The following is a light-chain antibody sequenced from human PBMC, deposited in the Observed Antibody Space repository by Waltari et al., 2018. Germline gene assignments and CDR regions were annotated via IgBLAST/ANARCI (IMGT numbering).Light chain of an antibody. J-gene: IGLJ3*02. CDR2: EDN. Sequence: NFMLTQPHSVSESPGKTVTISCTASSGSIASNHVQWHQRRPDSAPKTLIYEDNKRPAVVPDRFSGASDSSSNSASLTISGLKTEDEADYYCQSFQNSQTVFGGGTKLTVL. CDR3: QSFQNSQTV. V-gene: IGLV6-57*02. CDR1: SGSIASNH.